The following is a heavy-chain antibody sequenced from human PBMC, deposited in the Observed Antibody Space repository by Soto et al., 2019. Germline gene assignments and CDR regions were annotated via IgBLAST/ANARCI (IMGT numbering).Heavy chain of an antibody. CDR1: GYSFTSYW. CDR2: IDPSESYT. CDR3: PRALYLTRYHHYVMDV. V-gene: IGHV5-10-1*01. J-gene: IGHJ6*02. D-gene: IGHD3-9*01. Sequence: GESLKISCKGSGYSFTSYWISWVRQMPGKGLEWMGRIDPSESYTNYSPSFQGHVTISADKSISTAYLQWSSLKASDTAMYYCPRALYLTRYHHYVMDVWGQGSTFTLAS.